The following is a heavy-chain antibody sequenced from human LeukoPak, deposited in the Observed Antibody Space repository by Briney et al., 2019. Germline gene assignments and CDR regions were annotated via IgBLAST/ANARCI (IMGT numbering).Heavy chain of an antibody. J-gene: IGHJ3*02. CDR2: INHSGST. V-gene: IGHV4-34*01. CDR1: GGSISSYY. Sequence: PSETLSLTCTVSGGSISSYYWSWIRQPPGKGLEWIGEINHSGSTNYNPSLKSRVTISVDTSKNQFSLKLSSVTAADTAVYYCARSTLPFDIWGQGTMVTVSS. CDR3: ARSTLPFDI. D-gene: IGHD5/OR15-5a*01.